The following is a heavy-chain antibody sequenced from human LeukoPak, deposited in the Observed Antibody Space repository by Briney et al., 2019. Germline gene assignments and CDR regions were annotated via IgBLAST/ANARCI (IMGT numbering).Heavy chain of an antibody. V-gene: IGHV4-38-2*01. J-gene: IGHJ3*02. Sequence: SGTLCLTCAVSGYSISSGNNWCWIRQPPGKGLGGFGIINNSGSTYYTPSLKSRVTISVDTSKNQFSLKLSYVTVADTAVYYCARHREPDYDFWSGYSQGPDDAFDIWGQGTMVTVSS. D-gene: IGHD3-3*01. CDR3: ARHREPDYDFWSGYSQGPDDAFDI. CDR2: INNSGST. CDR1: GYSISSGNN.